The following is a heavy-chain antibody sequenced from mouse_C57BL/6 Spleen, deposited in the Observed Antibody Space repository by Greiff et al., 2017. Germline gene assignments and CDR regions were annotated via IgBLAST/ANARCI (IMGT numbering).Heavy chain of an antibody. D-gene: IGHD1-1*01. J-gene: IGHJ1*03. CDR1: GYTFTSYW. Sequence: QVQLQQPGAELVKPGASVKLSCKASGYTFTSYWMQWVKQRPGQGLEWIGEIDPSDSYTNYNQKFNGKATLTVDTSSSPAYMQLSSLTSEDSAVYYCARSGYYYGSSHWYFDVWGTGTTVTVSS. CDR3: ARSGYYYGSSHWYFDV. CDR2: IDPSDSYT. V-gene: IGHV1-50*01.